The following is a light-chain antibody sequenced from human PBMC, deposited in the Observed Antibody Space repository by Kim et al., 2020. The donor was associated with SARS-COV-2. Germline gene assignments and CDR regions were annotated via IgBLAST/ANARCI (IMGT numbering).Light chain of an antibody. CDR3: QVWDSSIYVV. J-gene: IGLJ2*01. CDR2: RDN. Sequence: VGLGQTARITCGGNNIGNKNVHWYQQKPGQAPVLVIYRDNNRPSGIPERFSGSNSGNTATLTISRAQAGDEADYYCQVWDSSIYVVFGGGTQLTVL. V-gene: IGLV3-9*01. CDR1: NIGNKN.